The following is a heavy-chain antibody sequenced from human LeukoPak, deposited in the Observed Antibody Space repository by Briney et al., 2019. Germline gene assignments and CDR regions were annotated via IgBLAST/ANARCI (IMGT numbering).Heavy chain of an antibody. D-gene: IGHD6-19*01. CDR1: GLSVSYNY. CDR2: IKQDGSEK. Sequence: GGSLRLSCAGSGLSVSYNYMTWVRQAPGKGLEWVANIKQDGSEKYYVDSVKGRFTISRDNAKNSLYLHMDNLRAEDTAVYYCASLYNSGWYWDFGAAAADYMDVWGKGITVTVSS. V-gene: IGHV3-7*01. CDR3: ASLYNSGWYWDFGAAAADYMDV. J-gene: IGHJ6*03.